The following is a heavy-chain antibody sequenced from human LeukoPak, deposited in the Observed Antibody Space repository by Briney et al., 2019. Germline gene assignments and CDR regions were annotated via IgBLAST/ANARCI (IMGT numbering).Heavy chain of an antibody. CDR3: ARVRSSSWYFDY. V-gene: IGHV4-59*01. CDR1: GGSISSYY. CDR2: IYYSGST. J-gene: IGHJ4*02. Sequence: SETLSLTCTVSGGSISSYYWSWIRQPPGKGLGWIGYIYYSGSTNYNPSLKSRVTISVDTSKNQFSLKLSSVTAADTAVYYCARVRSSSWYFDYWGQGTLVTVSS. D-gene: IGHD6-13*01.